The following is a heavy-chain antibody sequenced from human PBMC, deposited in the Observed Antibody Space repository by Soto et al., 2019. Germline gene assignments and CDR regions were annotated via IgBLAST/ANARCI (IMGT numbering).Heavy chain of an antibody. CDR2: IYYLGNT. CDR3: ARDYPNQYGPLSY. V-gene: IGHV4-39*02. J-gene: IGHJ4*02. CDR1: VGSISSGSSY. D-gene: IGHD2-2*01. Sequence: PSETLSLTCTVSVGSISSGSSYWGWIRKPPGKGLEWIGSIYYLGNTYYNPSLGGRVSISVDTSKNQFSLKLKSVTAADTAVFYCARDYPNQYGPLSYWGQGTLVTVSS.